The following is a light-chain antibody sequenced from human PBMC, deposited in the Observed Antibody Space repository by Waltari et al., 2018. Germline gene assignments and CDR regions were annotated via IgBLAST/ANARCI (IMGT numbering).Light chain of an antibody. CDR3: SSYTGSSTYI. J-gene: IGLJ1*01. CDR1: STDIGGYNR. V-gene: IGLV2-14*01. CDR2: EVS. Sequence: QAALTQPPSMSGSPGQSVTISCIGTSTDIGGYNRFPWYQHHPGKAPKLMIYEVSQRPSGVSDRFSGSKSGNTASLTISGLQAEDEADYYCSSYTGSSTYIFGAGTRLTVL.